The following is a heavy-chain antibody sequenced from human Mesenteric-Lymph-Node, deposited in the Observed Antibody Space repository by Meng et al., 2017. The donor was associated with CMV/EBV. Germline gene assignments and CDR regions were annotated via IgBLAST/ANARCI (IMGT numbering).Heavy chain of an antibody. CDR2: ISAYNGNT. J-gene: IGHJ5*02. CDR3: ARDIVATKRVWFDP. V-gene: IGHV1-18*01. D-gene: IGHD5-12*01. Sequence: KASGYTFTSYGISWVRQAPGQGLEWMGWISAYNGNTNYAQKLQGRVTMTTDTSTSTAYMELRSLRSDDTAVYYCARDIVATKRVWFDPWGQGTLVTVSS. CDR1: GYTFTSYG.